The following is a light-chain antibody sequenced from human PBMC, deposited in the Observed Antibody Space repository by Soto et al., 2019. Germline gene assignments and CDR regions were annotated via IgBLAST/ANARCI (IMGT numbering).Light chain of an antibody. Sequence: EMGVTQCPGTRSLSPGERATLPCRASQSVSNNYLAWHQQKPGQAPRLLIYGASNRATGIPDRFSGSGSGTDFTLTISRLEPEDFAVYYCQQYGSSGTFGQGTKVDIK. V-gene: IGKV3-20*01. CDR2: GAS. J-gene: IGKJ1*01. CDR3: QQYGSSGT. CDR1: QSVSNNY.